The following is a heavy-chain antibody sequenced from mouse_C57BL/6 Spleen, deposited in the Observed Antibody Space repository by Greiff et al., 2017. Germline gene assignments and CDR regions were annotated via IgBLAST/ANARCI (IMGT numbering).Heavy chain of an antibody. Sequence: VQLQQPGAELVKPGASVKLSCKASGYTFTSYWMHWVKQRPGQGLEWIGMIHPNSGSTNYNEKFKSKATLTVDTSSSTAYMQLSSLTSEDSAVYYCASTPFIGMDYWGQGTSVTVSS. D-gene: IGHD1-1*01. CDR1: GYTFTSYW. V-gene: IGHV1-64*01. J-gene: IGHJ4*01. CDR3: ASTPFIGMDY. CDR2: IHPNSGST.